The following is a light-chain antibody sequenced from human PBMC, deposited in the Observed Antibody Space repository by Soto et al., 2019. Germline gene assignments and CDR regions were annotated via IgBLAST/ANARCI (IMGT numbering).Light chain of an antibody. J-gene: IGKJ1*01. CDR1: QSVSSSY. Sequence: EIVLTQSPGTLSLSPGERATFSCRASQSVSSSYIAWYQQKRGQAPRLLIHDASSRATGIPDRFSGSGSGTDFTLTISRLEPEDFAVYYCQQYGGSPRTFGQGTKVDIK. CDR3: QQYGGSPRT. CDR2: DAS. V-gene: IGKV3-20*01.